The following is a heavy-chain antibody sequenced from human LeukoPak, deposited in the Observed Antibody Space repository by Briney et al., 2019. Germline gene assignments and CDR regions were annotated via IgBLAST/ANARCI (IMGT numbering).Heavy chain of an antibody. Sequence: SQTLSLTCTVSGGSISSGGYYWSWIRQHPGKGLEWIGYIYYSGSTYYNPSLESRVTISVDTSKNQFSLKLSSVTAADTAVYYCASHKYCGGDCYHDAFDIWGQGTMVTVSS. V-gene: IGHV4-31*03. CDR1: GGSISSGGYY. CDR3: ASHKYCGGDCYHDAFDI. CDR2: IYYSGST. D-gene: IGHD2-21*02. J-gene: IGHJ3*02.